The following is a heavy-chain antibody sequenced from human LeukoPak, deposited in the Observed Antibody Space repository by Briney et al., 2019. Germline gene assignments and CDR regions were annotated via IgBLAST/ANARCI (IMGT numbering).Heavy chain of an antibody. Sequence: PSETLSLTCTVSGGSISSGNYYWSWIRQPAGKGLEWIGRIYTSGSTDYNPSLRSRVTMSVDTSKNQFSLKVTSVTAADTAVYFCARWSSVYYRFDYWGQGTLVTVSS. CDR2: IYTSGST. D-gene: IGHD3-3*01. V-gene: IGHV4-61*02. CDR1: GGSISSGNYY. J-gene: IGHJ4*02. CDR3: ARWSSVYYRFDY.